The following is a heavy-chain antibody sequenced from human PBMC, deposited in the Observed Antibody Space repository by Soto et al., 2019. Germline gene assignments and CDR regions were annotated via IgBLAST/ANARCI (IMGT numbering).Heavy chain of an antibody. CDR1: GGTISGYY. CDR3: ARQNYGDYEEYYFAY. V-gene: IGHV4-59*08. D-gene: IGHD4-17*01. Sequence: PSETLSLTCTVSGGTISGYYWSWIRQAPGKGLEWIAYIYNSGTTNYNPSLKSRVTISEDSSKNQISLKLSSVTAADTAVYYCARQNYGDYEEYYFAYWGQGTLVTVSS. CDR2: IYNSGTT. J-gene: IGHJ4*02.